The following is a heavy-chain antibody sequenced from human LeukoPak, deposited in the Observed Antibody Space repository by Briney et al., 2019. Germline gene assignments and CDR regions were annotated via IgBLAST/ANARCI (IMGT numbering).Heavy chain of an antibody. CDR1: GFTFSSYA. Sequence: GGSLRLSCAASGFTFSSYAMHWVRQAPGKGLEYVSAISSNGGSTYYANSVKGRFTISRDNSKNTLYLQMGSLRAEDTAVYYCAKDEATSGGGLASWGQGTLVIVSS. D-gene: IGHD3-16*01. CDR3: AKDEATSGGGLAS. CDR2: ISSNGGST. V-gene: IGHV3-64*01. J-gene: IGHJ5*01.